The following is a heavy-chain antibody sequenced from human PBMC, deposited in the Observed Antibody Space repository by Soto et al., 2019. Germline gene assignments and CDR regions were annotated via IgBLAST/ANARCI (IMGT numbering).Heavy chain of an antibody. D-gene: IGHD5-18*01. J-gene: IGHJ6*02. V-gene: IGHV3-48*02. CDR2: ISSSSSTI. CDR1: GFTFISYS. CDR3: ARDVDRGYSYGSGYYYYGMDV. Sequence: WGSLRLSCAASGFTFISYSINFFRHSPWKWLEWVPYISSSSSTIYYADSVKGRFTISRDNAKNSLYLQMNSLRDEDTAVYYCARDVDRGYSYGSGYYYYGMDVWGQGTTVTAP.